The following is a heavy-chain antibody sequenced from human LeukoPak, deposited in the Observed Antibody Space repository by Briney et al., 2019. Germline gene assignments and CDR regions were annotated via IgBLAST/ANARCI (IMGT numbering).Heavy chain of an antibody. D-gene: IGHD5-18*01. V-gene: IGHV1-2*02. Sequence: GASVKVSCKASGYTFTGYYMHWVRQAPGQGLEWMGWINPYSGATHYAQTFQGRVIMTRDTSISTAHMELSRLRSDDTAVYYCARVSVDTAIYYYYYYMDVWGKGTTVTVSS. CDR2: INPYSGAT. J-gene: IGHJ6*03. CDR1: GYTFTGYY. CDR3: ARVSVDTAIYYYYYYMDV.